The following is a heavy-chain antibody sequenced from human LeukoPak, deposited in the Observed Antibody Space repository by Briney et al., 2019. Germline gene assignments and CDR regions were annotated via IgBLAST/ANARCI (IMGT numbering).Heavy chain of an antibody. J-gene: IGHJ6*03. CDR3: ARDEWWFGPDIAARPSRDYYYYYMDV. V-gene: IGHV4-39*07. CDR1: GGSISSSSYY. CDR2: IYYSGST. Sequence: SETLSLTCTVSGGSISSSSYYWGWIRQPPGKGLEWIGRIYYSGSTYYNPSLKSRVTISVDTSKNQFSLKLSSVTAADTAVYYCARDEWWFGPDIAARPSRDYYYYYMDVWGKGTTVTVSS. D-gene: IGHD6-6*01.